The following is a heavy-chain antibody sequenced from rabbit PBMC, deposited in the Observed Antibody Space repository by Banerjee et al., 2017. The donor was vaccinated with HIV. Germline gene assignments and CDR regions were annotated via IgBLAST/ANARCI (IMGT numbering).Heavy chain of an antibody. J-gene: IGHJ6*01. CDR3: ARDKRYYYGMDL. V-gene: IGHV1S45*01. CDR1: GFSFSSGYD. CDR2: IYAGSGGDT. Sequence: QEQLVESGGGLVQPGASLTLTCTASGFSFSSGYDMCWVRQAPGKGLEWIACIYAGSGGDTWYASWVNGRFTISKTSSTTVTLQMTSLTAADTATYFCARDKRYYYGMDLWGPGTLVTVS.